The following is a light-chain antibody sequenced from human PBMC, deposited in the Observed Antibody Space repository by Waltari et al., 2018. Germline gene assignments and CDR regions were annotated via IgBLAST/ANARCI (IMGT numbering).Light chain of an antibody. J-gene: IGLJ3*02. Sequence: NVVTLEPSLSVSPGGTVPLTCGLPSGSDSMSYYPSCYQQTPVQSPRTLIYTTNFRSSGVPDRFSGSIVGNKAALTITVAQPEDESDYYCSLYMAQGTWVFGGGTKLTVL. CDR3: SLYMAQGTWV. CDR2: TTN. CDR1: SGSDSMSYY. V-gene: IGLV8-61*01.